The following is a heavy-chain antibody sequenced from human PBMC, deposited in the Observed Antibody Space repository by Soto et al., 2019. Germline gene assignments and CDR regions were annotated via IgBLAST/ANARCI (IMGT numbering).Heavy chain of an antibody. CDR3: AKLGGNYGDYNWFDP. Sequence: EVQRLESGGGLVQPGGSLRLSCAASGFTFSSYAMSWVRQAPGKGLEWVSAISGSGGSTYYADSVKGRFTISRDNSKNTLYLQMNSLRAEDTAVYYFAKLGGNYGDYNWFDPWGQGTLVTVSS. V-gene: IGHV3-23*01. CDR1: GFTFSSYA. CDR2: ISGSGGST. J-gene: IGHJ5*02. D-gene: IGHD4-17*01.